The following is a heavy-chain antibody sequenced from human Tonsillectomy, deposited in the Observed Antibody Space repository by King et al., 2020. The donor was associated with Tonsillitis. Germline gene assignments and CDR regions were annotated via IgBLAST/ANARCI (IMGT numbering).Heavy chain of an antibody. V-gene: IGHV3-7*01. J-gene: IGHJ3*02. CDR2: IKEDGSEQ. CDR1: GFTFSRYL. CDR3: ARDPCSTTSCYWGAFDI. D-gene: IGHD2-2*01. Sequence: VQLVESGGGLVPPGGSLRLSLAASGFTFSRYLMSWVRQAPEKGLEWVANIKEDGSEQYYVDSLKGRFTVSRDNADNSLYLQMKSLRAEDTAVYYCARDPCSTTSCYWGAFDIWGQGTMVTVSS.